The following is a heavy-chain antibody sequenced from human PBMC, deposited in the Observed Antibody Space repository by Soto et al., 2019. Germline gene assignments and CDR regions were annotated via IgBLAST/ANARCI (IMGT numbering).Heavy chain of an antibody. Sequence: ASVKVSCKASGYTFTSYYMHWVRQAPGQGLEWMGIINPSGGSTSYAQKFQGRVTMTRDTSTSTVYMELSSLRSEDTAVYYCARSRVTYYYDSSGYFDYWGQGALLTVSS. CDR1: GYTFTSYY. J-gene: IGHJ4*02. D-gene: IGHD3-22*01. CDR2: INPSGGST. V-gene: IGHV1-46*01. CDR3: ARSRVTYYYDSSGYFDY.